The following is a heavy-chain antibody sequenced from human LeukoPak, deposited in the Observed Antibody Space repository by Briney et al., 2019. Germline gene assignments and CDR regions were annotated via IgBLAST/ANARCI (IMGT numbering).Heavy chain of an antibody. CDR2: IKQDGSEK. J-gene: IGHJ3*02. CDR1: EITFSSYW. D-gene: IGHD6-19*01. Sequence: GGSLRLSCTSSEITFSSYWMSWVRQPPGKGLEWVANIKQDGSEKYYVDSLKGRLTISRDNAKNSLYLQMNSLRVEDTAVYYCATSQTTSGRYGNAFDIWGQGTMVTVSS. V-gene: IGHV3-7*01. CDR3: ATSQTTSGRYGNAFDI.